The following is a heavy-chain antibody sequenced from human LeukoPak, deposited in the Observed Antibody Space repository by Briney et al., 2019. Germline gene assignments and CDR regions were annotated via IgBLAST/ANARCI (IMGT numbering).Heavy chain of an antibody. J-gene: IGHJ6*04. CDR1: GFNFSSYW. Sequence: GGSLRLSCVASGFNFSSYWMHWVRQAPGKGLVWVSRVSPDGSSTIYADSVKGRFTISRDNAKNTLYLEVNSLRVEDTAGYYCARGVQSSYSVVVRMDVWGKGTTVTVSS. CDR2: VSPDGSST. CDR3: ARGVQSSYSVVVRMDV. D-gene: IGHD2-2*01. V-gene: IGHV3-74*01.